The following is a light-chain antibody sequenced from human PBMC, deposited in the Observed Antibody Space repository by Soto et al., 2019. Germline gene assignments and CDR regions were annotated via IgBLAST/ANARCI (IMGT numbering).Light chain of an antibody. J-gene: IGKJ1*01. Sequence: DIQMTQSPSTLSASVGDRVTITCRASQSISSWLAWYQQKPGKAPKLLIYDVSSLESGVPSRFSGSGSGTEFTLTISSLQPDDFATYYCQQDNTFWTFGQGTKVEIK. CDR1: QSISSW. CDR3: QQDNTFWT. CDR2: DVS. V-gene: IGKV1-5*01.